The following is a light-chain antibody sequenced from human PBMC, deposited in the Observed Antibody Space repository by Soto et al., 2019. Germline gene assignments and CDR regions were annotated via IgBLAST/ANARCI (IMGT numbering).Light chain of an antibody. V-gene: IGLV2-14*03. CDR1: SSDIGGYNY. CDR2: DVY. J-gene: IGLJ1*01. CDR3: SSYTDNRSYV. Sequence: QSVLTQPASVSGSPGQSITISCIGTSSDIGGYNYVSWYQQHPGKAPKLMIYDVYDRPLGVSNRFSGSKSGNTASLTISGLQDEDEADYYCSSYTDNRSYVFGDGNKVTVL.